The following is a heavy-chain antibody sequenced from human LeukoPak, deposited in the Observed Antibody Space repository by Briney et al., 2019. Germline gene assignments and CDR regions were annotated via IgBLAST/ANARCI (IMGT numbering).Heavy chain of an antibody. CDR2: ISWNSGSI. CDR3: AKAYDILTGYPSYFDY. D-gene: IGHD3-9*01. J-gene: IGHJ4*02. CDR1: GFTFDDCA. V-gene: IGHV3-9*01. Sequence: SLRLSCAASGFTFDDCAMHWVRQAPGKGLEWVSGISWNSGSIGYADSVKGRFTISRDNAKNSLYLQMNSLRAEDTALYYCAKAYDILTGYPSYFDYWGQGTLVTVSS.